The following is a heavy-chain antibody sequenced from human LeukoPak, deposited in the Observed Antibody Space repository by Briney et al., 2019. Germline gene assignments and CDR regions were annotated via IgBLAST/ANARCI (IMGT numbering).Heavy chain of an antibody. CDR2: ISSSGNT. V-gene: IGHV3-23*01. Sequence: GGSLRLSCAASGFTFSRSAMTGVRQTPGKGLDWVSSISSSGNTYYADSVKGRFTISRDNYKNMLYLQMNSLRAEDTAVYYCVKGRISEDGLDFWGQGTLVTVSS. CDR3: VKGRISEDGLDF. D-gene: IGHD6-13*01. J-gene: IGHJ4*02. CDR1: GFTFSRSA.